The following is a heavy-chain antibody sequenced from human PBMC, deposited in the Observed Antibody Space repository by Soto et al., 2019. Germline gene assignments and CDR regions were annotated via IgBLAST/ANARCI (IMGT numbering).Heavy chain of an antibody. D-gene: IGHD3-10*01. V-gene: IGHV4-30-4*01. J-gene: IGHJ4*02. Sequence: PSETLSLTCTVSGGSISSGDYYWSWIRQPPGKGLEWIGYIYYSGSTYYNPSLKSRVTISVDTSKNQFSLKLSSVTAADTAVYYCARIYRLRGVIPDYWGQGTLVTVSS. CDR1: GGSISSGDYY. CDR3: ARIYRLRGVIPDY. CDR2: IYYSGST.